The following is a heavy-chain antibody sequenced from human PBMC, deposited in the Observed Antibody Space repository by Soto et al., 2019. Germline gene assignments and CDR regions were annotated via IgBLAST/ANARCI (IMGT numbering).Heavy chain of an antibody. D-gene: IGHD6-6*01. CDR2: ISSSAHSK. V-gene: IGHV3-11*01. CDR1: GFTFSDYY. Sequence: QVQLVESGGGLVKPEGSLRLSCAASGFTFSDYYISWIRQAPGKGLEWVAYISSSAHSKQYADSVKGRFTISKDNGKNSVYLQMNSLRADDTAIYYCARGLSSSLKWFDPWGQGTLVTVSS. J-gene: IGHJ5*02. CDR3: ARGLSSSLKWFDP.